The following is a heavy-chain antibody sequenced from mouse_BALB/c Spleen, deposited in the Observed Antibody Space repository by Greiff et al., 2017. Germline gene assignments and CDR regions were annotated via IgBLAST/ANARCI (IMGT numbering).Heavy chain of an antibody. CDR3: ARGGRPPFAY. CDR1: GFTFSSYA. Sequence: EVKVVESGGGLVKPGGSLKLSCAASGFTFSSYAMSWVRQTPEKRLEWVATISSGGSYTYYPDSVKGRFTISRDNAKNTLYLEMSSLRSEDTAMYYCARGGRPPFAYWGQGTLVTVSA. CDR2: ISSGGSYT. J-gene: IGHJ3*01. V-gene: IGHV5-9-3*01.